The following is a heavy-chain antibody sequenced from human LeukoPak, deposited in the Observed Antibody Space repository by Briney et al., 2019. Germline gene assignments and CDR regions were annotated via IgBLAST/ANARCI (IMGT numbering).Heavy chain of an antibody. Sequence: GGSLRLSCAASGFTFSSYSMNWVRQAPGKGLEWVSSISSSSSYIYYADSVKGRFTISRDNAKNSLYLQMNSLRAEDTAVYYCAKERSSSPIFDYWGQGTLVTVSS. CDR3: AKERSSSPIFDY. V-gene: IGHV3-21*01. CDR2: ISSSSSYI. D-gene: IGHD6-6*01. CDR1: GFTFSSYS. J-gene: IGHJ4*02.